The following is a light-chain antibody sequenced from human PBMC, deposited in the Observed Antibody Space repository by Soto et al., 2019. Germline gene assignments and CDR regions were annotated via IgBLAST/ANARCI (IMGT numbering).Light chain of an antibody. CDR1: QSISNW. V-gene: IGKV1-5*03. Sequence: DIQMTQSPSTLSASVGDRVTITCRASQSISNWLAWYQQKPGKAPKLLIYKASGLESGVPSRFSGSGSGTEFTLTINMLQPDDFATYYCQQYYNYWTFGQGTKVEIK. J-gene: IGKJ1*01. CDR3: QQYYNYWT. CDR2: KAS.